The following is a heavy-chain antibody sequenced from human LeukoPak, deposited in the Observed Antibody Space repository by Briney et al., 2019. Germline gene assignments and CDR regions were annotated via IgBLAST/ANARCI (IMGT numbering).Heavy chain of an antibody. CDR3: ARDQGGYNKGDYYYYGMDV. D-gene: IGHD5-24*01. J-gene: IGHJ6*04. CDR2: IYYSGST. CDR1: GGSISSYY. Sequence: PSETLSLTCTVSGGSISSYYWSWIRQPPGKGLEWIGYIYYSGSTNYNPSLKSRVTIAVDTSKNQFSLKLISVTAADTAVYYCARDQGGYNKGDYYYYGMDVWGKGTTVTVSS. V-gene: IGHV4-59*01.